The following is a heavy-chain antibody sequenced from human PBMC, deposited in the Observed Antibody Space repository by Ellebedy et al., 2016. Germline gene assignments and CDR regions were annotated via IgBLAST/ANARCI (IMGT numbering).Heavy chain of an antibody. V-gene: IGHV3-66*01. D-gene: IGHD1-26*01. CDR3: ARDSFEVGATLYYYYGMDV. CDR1: GFTVSSNY. Sequence: GESLKISCAASGFTVSSNYMSWVRQAPGKGLEWVSVIYSGGSTYYADSVKGRFTISRDNSKNTLYLQMNSLRAEDTAVYYCARDSFEVGATLYYYYGMDVWGQGTTVTVSS. J-gene: IGHJ6*02. CDR2: IYSGGST.